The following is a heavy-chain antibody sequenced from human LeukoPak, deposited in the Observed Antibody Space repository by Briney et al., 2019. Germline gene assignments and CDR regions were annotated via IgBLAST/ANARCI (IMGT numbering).Heavy chain of an antibody. CDR2: IYYSGNT. D-gene: IGHD4-17*01. V-gene: IGHV4-59*01. CDR3: ARGGARGFDYGDYDYFDY. CDR1: GGSISSYY. Sequence: SETLSLTCTVSGGSISSYYWSWIRQPPGKGLEWIGYIYYSGNTNYNPSLKSRVTISVDTSKNQFSLKLSSVTAADTAVYYCARGGARGFDYGDYDYFDYWGQGTLVTVSS. J-gene: IGHJ4*02.